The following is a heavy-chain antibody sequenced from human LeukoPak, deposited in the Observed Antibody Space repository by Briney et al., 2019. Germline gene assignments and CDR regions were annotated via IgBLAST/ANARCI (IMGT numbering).Heavy chain of an antibody. CDR1: GFTFSSYS. V-gene: IGHV3-21*01. D-gene: IGHD1-26*01. CDR3: AREGWELLSAFDI. Sequence: KSGGSLRLSCAASGFTFSSYSMNWVRQAPGKGLEWVSSISSSSSYIYYADSVKGRFTISRDNAKNSLYLQMNSLRAEDTAVYYCAREGWELLSAFDIWGQGTMVTVSS. J-gene: IGHJ3*02. CDR2: ISSSSSYI.